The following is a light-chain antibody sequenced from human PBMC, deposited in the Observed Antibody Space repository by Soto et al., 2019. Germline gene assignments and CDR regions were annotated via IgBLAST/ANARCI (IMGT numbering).Light chain of an antibody. CDR2: DVN. CDR3: SSYTGSSIVV. J-gene: IGLJ2*01. V-gene: IGLV2-14*01. CDR1: SSDVGGYNY. Sequence: QSALTQPASVSGSPGQSITISCTGTSSDVGGYNYVSWYQQHPGKAPKLMIYDVNNRPSGVSNRFSGSKSGNTASLTISGLQAEDEADYYCSSYTGSSIVVFGGGTKLTVL.